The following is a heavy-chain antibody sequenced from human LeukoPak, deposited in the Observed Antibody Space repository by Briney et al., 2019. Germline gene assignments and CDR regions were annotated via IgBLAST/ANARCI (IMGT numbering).Heavy chain of an antibody. V-gene: IGHV1-69*13. CDR1: GGTFSSYA. D-gene: IGHD4-17*01. CDR2: IIPIFGTA. CDR3: AVGSDYGDYVFPY. Sequence: SVKVSCKASGGTFSSYAISWVRQAPGQGLESMGGIIPIFGTANYAQKFQGRVTITADESTSTAYMELSSLRSEDTAVYYCAVGSDYGDYVFPYWGQGTLVTVSS. J-gene: IGHJ4*02.